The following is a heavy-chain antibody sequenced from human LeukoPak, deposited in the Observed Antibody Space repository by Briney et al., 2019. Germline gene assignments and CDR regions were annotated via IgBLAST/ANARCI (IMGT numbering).Heavy chain of an antibody. J-gene: IGHJ4*02. V-gene: IGHV4-39*01. D-gene: IGHD2-2*01. CDR2: IYYSGST. CDR1: GGSISSSSYY. Sequence: PSETLSLTCTVSGGSISSSSYYWGWIRQPPGKGLEWIGSIYYSGSTYYNPSLKSRVTISVDTSKNQFSLKLKSVTAADMAVYYCARLADCSSTSCYDHWGQGTLVTVSS. CDR3: ARLADCSSTSCYDH.